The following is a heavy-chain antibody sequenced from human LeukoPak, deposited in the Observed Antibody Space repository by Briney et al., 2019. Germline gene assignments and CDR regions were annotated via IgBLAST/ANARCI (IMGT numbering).Heavy chain of an antibody. CDR2: IWSGGTNK. CDR3: ARTHYDGGGYYKFDS. D-gene: IGHD3-22*01. J-gene: IGHJ4*02. Sequence: GRSLRLSCAASGFTFSSYAMHWVRQAPGKGLEWVAIIWSGGTNKYYADSVKGRFTISRDNSKNTLYLQMDSLRAEDTALYYCARTHYDGGGYYKFDSWGQGTLVTVSS. CDR1: GFTFSSYA. V-gene: IGHV3-33*08.